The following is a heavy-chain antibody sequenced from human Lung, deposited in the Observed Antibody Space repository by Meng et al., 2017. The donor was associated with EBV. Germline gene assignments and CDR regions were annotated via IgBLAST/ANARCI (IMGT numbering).Heavy chain of an antibody. Sequence: LQLNQGGAGLFHPSDACSLAGAVDVGPFSTSYWRWIRQHPGKGLAWIGEINRSGSTNYNPSLKSRLTVSMDTSKNQFSLKLSSVTAADTAVDYCARLYRGGWYLWGRGTLVTVSS. CDR3: ARLYRGGWYL. D-gene: IGHD6-19*01. CDR2: INRSGST. CDR1: VGPFSTSY. J-gene: IGHJ4*02. V-gene: IGHV4-34*01.